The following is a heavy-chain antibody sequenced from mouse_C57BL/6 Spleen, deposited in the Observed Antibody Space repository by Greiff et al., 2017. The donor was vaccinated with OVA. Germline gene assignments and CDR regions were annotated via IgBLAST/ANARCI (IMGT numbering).Heavy chain of an antibody. D-gene: IGHD2-5*01. V-gene: IGHV1-26*01. CDR3: ARVYSNLFAY. Sequence: VQLQQSGPELVKPGASVKISCKASGYTFTDYYMNWVKQSHGKSLEWIGDINPNNGGTSYNQKFKGKATLTVDKSSSTAYMELRSLTSEDSAVYYCARVYSNLFAYWGQGTLVTVSA. CDR1: GYTFTDYY. J-gene: IGHJ3*01. CDR2: INPNNGGT.